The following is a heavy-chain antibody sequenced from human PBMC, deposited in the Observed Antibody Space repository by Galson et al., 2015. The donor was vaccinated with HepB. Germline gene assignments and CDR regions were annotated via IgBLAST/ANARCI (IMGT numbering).Heavy chain of an antibody. CDR1: GGTFSSYT. CDR2: IIPILGIA. Sequence: SVKVSCKASGGTFSSYTISWVRQAPGQGLEWMGRIIPILGIANYAQKFQGRVTITADKSTSTAYMELSSLRAEDTAVYYCARVGEHYGGNSFEYFDLWGRGTLVTVSS. D-gene: IGHD4-23*01. V-gene: IGHV1-69*02. J-gene: IGHJ2*01. CDR3: ARVGEHYGGNSFEYFDL.